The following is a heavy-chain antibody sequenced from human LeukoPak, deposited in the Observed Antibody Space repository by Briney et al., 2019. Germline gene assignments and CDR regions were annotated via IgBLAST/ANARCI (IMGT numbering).Heavy chain of an antibody. CDR1: GYTFTSYY. CDR2: INPSGGST. Sequence: ASVKVSCKASGYTFTSYYMRWVRQAPGQGLEWMGIINPSGGSTSYAQKFQGRDTMTRDTSTSTVYMELSSLRSEDTAVYYCARPCCYYDSSGYFDYWGQGTLVTVSS. J-gene: IGHJ4*02. D-gene: IGHD3-22*01. CDR3: ARPCCYYDSSGYFDY. V-gene: IGHV1-46*01.